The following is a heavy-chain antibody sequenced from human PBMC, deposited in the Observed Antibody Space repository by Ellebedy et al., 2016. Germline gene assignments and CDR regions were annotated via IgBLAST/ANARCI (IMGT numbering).Heavy chain of an antibody. CDR3: ARGSTVLDGGHSGFDY. V-gene: IGHV4-30-2*01. Sequence: SQTLSLTCXVSGGSIISGGYSWCWIRQPPGRGLEWIGYIYHSGRTFYNPSLKTRIIMSVDTSKNHFSLHLSSVTAADTAVYYCARGSTVLDGGHSGFDYWGQGTLVTVSS. J-gene: IGHJ4*02. CDR2: IYHSGRT. D-gene: IGHD4-23*01. CDR1: GGSIISGGYS.